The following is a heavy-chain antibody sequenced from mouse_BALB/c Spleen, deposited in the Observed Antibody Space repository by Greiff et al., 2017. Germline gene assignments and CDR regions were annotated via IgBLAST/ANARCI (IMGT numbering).Heavy chain of an antibody. CDR2: ISDGGSYT. Sequence: EVKLQESGGGLVKPGGSLKLSCAASGFTFSDYYMYWVRQTPEKRLEWVATISDGGSYTYYPDSVKGRFTISRDNAKNNLYLQMSSLKSEDTAMYYCARGYDYDGHYYAMDYWGQGTSVTVSS. J-gene: IGHJ4*01. CDR3: ARGYDYDGHYYAMDY. V-gene: IGHV5-4*02. CDR1: GFTFSDYY. D-gene: IGHD2-4*01.